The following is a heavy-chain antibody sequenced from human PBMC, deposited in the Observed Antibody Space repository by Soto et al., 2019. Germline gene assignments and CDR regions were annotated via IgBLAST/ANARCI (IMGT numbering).Heavy chain of an antibody. V-gene: IGHV4-34*01. CDR2: INHSGST. CDR3: ARGGRWRNWFDP. D-gene: IGHD1-26*01. CDR1: GGSFSGYY. J-gene: IGHJ5*02. Sequence: PSETLSLTCAVYGGSFSGYYWSWIRQPPGKGLEWIGEINHSGSTNYNPSLKSRVTISVDTSKNQFSLKLSSVTAADTAVYYCARGGRWRNWFDPWGQGTLVTVSS.